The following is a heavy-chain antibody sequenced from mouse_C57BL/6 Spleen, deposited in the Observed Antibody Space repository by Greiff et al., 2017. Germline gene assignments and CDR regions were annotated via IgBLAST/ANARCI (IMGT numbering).Heavy chain of an antibody. D-gene: IGHD2-2*01. CDR1: GYTFTSYW. CDR2: IYPGSGST. J-gene: IGHJ3*01. CDR3: ARGYYGYDGAWFAY. V-gene: IGHV1-55*01. Sequence: VQLQQPGAELVKPGASVKMSCKASGYTFTSYWITWVKQRPGQGLEWIGDIYPGSGSTNYNEKFKSKATLTVDTSSSTAYMQLSSLTSEDSAVYYCARGYYGYDGAWFAYWGQGTLVTVSA.